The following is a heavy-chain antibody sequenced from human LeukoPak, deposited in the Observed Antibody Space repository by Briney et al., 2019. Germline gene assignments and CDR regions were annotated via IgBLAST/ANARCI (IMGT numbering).Heavy chain of an antibody. D-gene: IGHD2-2*02. CDR3: ARDHNGPYTFDY. CDR2: ISSSGTTI. V-gene: IGHV3-48*03. J-gene: IGHJ4*02. CDR1: GFTFSNYE. Sequence: PGGSLRLSCAGSGFTFSNYEMNWVRQAPGKGLEWVSYISSSGTTIYYADSVKGRFTISRDNAKNSLSLQMNSLKVEDTAVYYCARDHNGPYTFDYWGQGTLVTVSS.